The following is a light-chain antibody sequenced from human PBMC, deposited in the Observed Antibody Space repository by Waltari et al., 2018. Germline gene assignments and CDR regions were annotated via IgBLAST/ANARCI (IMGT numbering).Light chain of an antibody. V-gene: IGKV3-20*01. CDR2: GAS. J-gene: IGKJ2*01. Sequence: EIVLTQSPDTLSLSPGESATLSCRASQSVSSSLAWYQQKPGQAPRRLFYGASNRATGIPDRFSGSGSGTDFTLTISRLEPEDFVVYYCLQYLSSPHTFGQGTKLEIK. CDR3: LQYLSSPHT. CDR1: QSVSSS.